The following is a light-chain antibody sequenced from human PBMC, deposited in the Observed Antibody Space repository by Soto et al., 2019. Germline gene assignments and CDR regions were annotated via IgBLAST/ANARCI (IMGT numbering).Light chain of an antibody. CDR3: QQYNSYRRT. V-gene: IGKV1-5*03. J-gene: IGKJ1*01. CDR2: KAS. Sequence: DIQMTQSPSTLSASVGDRVTITCRASQSISSWLAWYQQKPGKAPKLLIYKASSLESGVPSRFSGSGSGTEFTLTISSLQPDDFATYYCQQYNSYRRTCGQGTKVEIQ. CDR1: QSISSW.